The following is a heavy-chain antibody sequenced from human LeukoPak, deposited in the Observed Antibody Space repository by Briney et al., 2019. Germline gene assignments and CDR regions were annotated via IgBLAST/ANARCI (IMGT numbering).Heavy chain of an antibody. CDR2: ISGTGGAT. CDR3: VKDPRDTYGTNWFVS. Sequence: GSLRLSCVASGFIFGNYAMSWVRQAPGKGLQWVSQISGTGGATWYAGFARDRFTISRDNSKKTLYLQMSGLRVEDTAMYYCVKDPRDTYGTNWFVSWGQGTLLIVSS. V-gene: IGHV3-23*01. CDR1: GFIFGNYA. D-gene: IGHD2-21*01. J-gene: IGHJ5*01.